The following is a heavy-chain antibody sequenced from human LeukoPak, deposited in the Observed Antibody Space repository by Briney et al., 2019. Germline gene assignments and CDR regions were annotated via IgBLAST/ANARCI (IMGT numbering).Heavy chain of an antibody. D-gene: IGHD2-2*02. CDR3: ARDKRRIVVVPAAISPAARRQDDYYYYYGMDV. J-gene: IGHJ6*02. Sequence: ASVKVSCKASGYTFTSYGISWVRQAPGQGLEWMGWISAYNGNTNYAQKLQGRVTMTTDTSTSTAYMELRSLRSADTAVYYCARDKRRIVVVPAAISPAARRQDDYYYYYGMDVWGQGTTVTVSS. V-gene: IGHV1-18*01. CDR2: ISAYNGNT. CDR1: GYTFTSYG.